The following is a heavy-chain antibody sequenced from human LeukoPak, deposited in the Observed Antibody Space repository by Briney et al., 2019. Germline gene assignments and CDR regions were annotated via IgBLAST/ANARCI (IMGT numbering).Heavy chain of an antibody. CDR3: SRRGYFDSSGRHIEY. V-gene: IGHV3-23*01. CDR2: FSGSGGST. CDR1: GFTFSSYA. D-gene: IGHD3-22*01. J-gene: IGHJ4*02. Sequence: GGSLRLSCAASGFTFSSYAMSWVRQAPGKGLDWVSAFSGSGGSTYYADSVKGRFTISRDNSKNTLFLQMNSLRAGDTAVYYCSRRGYFDSSGRHIEYWGQGTLVTVSS.